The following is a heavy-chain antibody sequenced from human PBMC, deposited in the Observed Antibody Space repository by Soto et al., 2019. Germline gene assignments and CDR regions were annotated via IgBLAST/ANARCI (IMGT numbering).Heavy chain of an antibody. CDR1: GGSISSGGYY. J-gene: IGHJ4*02. CDR3: ARVIAARPGDFDY. V-gene: IGHV4-31*03. CDR2: IYYSGST. Sequence: SETLSLTCTVSGGSISSGGYYWSWIRQHPGKGLEWIGYIYYSGSTYYNPSLKSRVTISVDTSKNQFSLKLSSVTAADTAVYYCARVIAARPGDFDYWGQGTLVTVSS. D-gene: IGHD6-6*01.